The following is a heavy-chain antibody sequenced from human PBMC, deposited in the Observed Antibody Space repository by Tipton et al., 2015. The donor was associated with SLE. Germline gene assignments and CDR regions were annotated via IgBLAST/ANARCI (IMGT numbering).Heavy chain of an antibody. V-gene: IGHV4-61*02. Sequence: LRLSCTVSGGSISSGSYYWSWIRQPAGKGLEWIGRIYTSGGTNYNPSLKSRVTISVDTSKNQFSLKLSSVTATDTAVYYCARDADYSKVLDYWGQGTLVTVSS. J-gene: IGHJ4*02. CDR3: ARDADYSKVLDY. D-gene: IGHD4-11*01. CDR1: GGSISSGSYY. CDR2: IYTSGGT.